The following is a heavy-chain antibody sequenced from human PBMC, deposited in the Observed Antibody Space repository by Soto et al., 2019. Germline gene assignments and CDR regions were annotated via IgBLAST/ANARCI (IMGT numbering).Heavy chain of an antibody. CDR3: AKDLPPYARRAQPTAFDH. J-gene: IGHJ4*02. D-gene: IGHD6-6*01. CDR1: GESISDNY. Sequence: QVQLQESGPGLVRPSETLSLICSVSGESISDNYWSWIRQPAGKGLEWIGRVFCNGATTFNPSLRSRVSMSVDTSTNQFSLTLTSLTAADTAVYYCAKDLPPYARRAQPTAFDHWGQGTLVTVSS. V-gene: IGHV4-4*07. CDR2: VFCNGAT.